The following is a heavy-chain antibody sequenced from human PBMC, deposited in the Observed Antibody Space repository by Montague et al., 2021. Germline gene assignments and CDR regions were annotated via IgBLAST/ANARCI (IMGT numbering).Heavy chain of an antibody. Sequence: SETLSLTCSVSGDSISSYEHYWTWIRQPAGRGLEWIGRVYKRGDTNTNPSLRSRLTLSVGTSKNHFSLTLTSVTAADTAVYFCARDSPVVEPWVGEHKGAFDIWGQGTMVTVSS. CDR1: GDSISSYEHY. J-gene: IGHJ3*02. CDR2: VYKRGDT. CDR3: ARDSPVVEPWVGEHKGAFDI. V-gene: IGHV4-4*07. D-gene: IGHD3-10*01.